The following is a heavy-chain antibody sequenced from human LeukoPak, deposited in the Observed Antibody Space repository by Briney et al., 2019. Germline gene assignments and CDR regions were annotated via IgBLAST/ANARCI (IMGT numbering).Heavy chain of an antibody. V-gene: IGHV1-2*02. CDR2: INPNSGGA. J-gene: IGHJ6*04. CDR1: GYTFTGYY. D-gene: IGHD3-22*01. CDR3: ARDLGGYLEIYGMDV. Sequence: VASVKVSCKASGYTFTGYYMHWVRQAPGQGLEWMGWINPNSGGANYAQKFQGRVTMTRDTSISTAYMELSRLRSDDTAVYYCARDLGGYLEIYGMDVWGKGTTVTVSS.